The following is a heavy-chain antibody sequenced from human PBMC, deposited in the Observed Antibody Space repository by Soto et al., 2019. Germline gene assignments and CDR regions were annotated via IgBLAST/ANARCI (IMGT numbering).Heavy chain of an antibody. Sequence: PSETLSLTCAVYGGSFSGYYWSWIRQPPGKWLEWIGEINHSGSTNYNPSLKSRVTISVDTSKNQFSLKLSSVTAADTAVYYCARGPLAMVRGVTDYWGQGXLVTVYS. V-gene: IGHV4-34*01. CDR3: ARGPLAMVRGVTDY. CDR1: GGSFSGYY. J-gene: IGHJ4*02. CDR2: INHSGST. D-gene: IGHD3-10*01.